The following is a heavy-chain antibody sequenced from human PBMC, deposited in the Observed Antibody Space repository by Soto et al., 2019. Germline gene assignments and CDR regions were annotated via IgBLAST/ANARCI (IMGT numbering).Heavy chain of an antibody. CDR2: IYPGDSDT. D-gene: IGHD3-22*01. V-gene: IGHV5-51*01. Sequence: GESLKISCKGSGYSFTSYWIGWVRQTPGKGLEWMGIIYPGDSDTRYSPSFQGQVTISADKSISTAYLQWSSLKASDTAMYYCARLSGYYDSIRWVFDIWGQGTMVPVSS. CDR3: ARLSGYYDSIRWVFDI. J-gene: IGHJ3*02. CDR1: GYSFTSYW.